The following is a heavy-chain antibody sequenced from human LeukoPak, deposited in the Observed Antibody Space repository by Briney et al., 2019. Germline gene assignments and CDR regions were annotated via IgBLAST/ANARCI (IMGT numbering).Heavy chain of an antibody. CDR2: INHSGST. CDR3: ARGDYDSRGPKDACDI. CDR1: GGSFSDYY. D-gene: IGHD3-22*01. Sequence: SESLSRTCAGYGGSFSDYYWSWSRQPPGKGLEWSVEINHSGSTNYKVSLKSRVTTSVDTTTNHFSVKLISVTAAHTAFYYCARGDYDSRGPKDACDIWGHERIGSVSS. V-gene: IGHV4-34*01. J-gene: IGHJ3*02.